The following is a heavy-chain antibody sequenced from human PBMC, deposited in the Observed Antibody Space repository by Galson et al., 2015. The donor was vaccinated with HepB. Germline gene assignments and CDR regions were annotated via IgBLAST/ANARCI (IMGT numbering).Heavy chain of an antibody. D-gene: IGHD3-22*01. CDR1: GFTFSSYA. CDR2: ISSNGGST. Sequence: SLRLSCAASGFTFSSYAMHWVRQAPGKGLEYVSAISSNGGSTYYADSVKGRFTISRDNSKNTLYLQIGSLRAEDMAVYYCASSSGYSYDAFDIWGQGTMVTVSS. CDR3: ASSSGYSYDAFDI. J-gene: IGHJ3*02. V-gene: IGHV3-64*02.